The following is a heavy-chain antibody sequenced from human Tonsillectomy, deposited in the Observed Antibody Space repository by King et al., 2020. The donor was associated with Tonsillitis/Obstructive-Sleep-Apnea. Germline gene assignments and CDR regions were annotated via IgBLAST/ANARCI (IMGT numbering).Heavy chain of an antibody. D-gene: IGHD2-8*01. CDR3: AREGAVMNGFDI. CDR2: IYYSGGT. CDR1: GGSISGSY. J-gene: IGHJ3*02. V-gene: IGHV4-59*01. Sequence: VQLQESGPGLVKPSETLSLPCTVSGGSISGSYWSWIPQPSGKGLGGGAYIYYSGGTKYNPSLKSRVTISVDTSKNQFSLNLSSVTAADTAVYYCAREGAVMNGFDIWGQGTMVTVSS.